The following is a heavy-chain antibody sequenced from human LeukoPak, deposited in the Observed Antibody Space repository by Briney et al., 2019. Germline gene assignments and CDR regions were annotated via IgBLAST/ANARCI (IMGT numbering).Heavy chain of an antibody. Sequence: SVKVSCKASGGTFGSYVISWVRQAPGQGLEWMGGIIPIFGTAHYAQKFQGRLTITADESTSAVYMEMSSLRSEDTAMYYCAKEGDTALVTGYFDLWGRGTLVTVSS. CDR1: GGTFGSYV. CDR2: IIPIFGTA. D-gene: IGHD5-18*01. V-gene: IGHV1-69*13. CDR3: AKEGDTALVTGYFDL. J-gene: IGHJ2*01.